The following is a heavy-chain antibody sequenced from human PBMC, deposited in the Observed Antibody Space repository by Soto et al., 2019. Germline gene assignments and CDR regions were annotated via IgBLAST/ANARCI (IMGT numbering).Heavy chain of an antibody. CDR1: GGSVSSGSYY. CDR2: IYYSGST. Sequence: PSETLSLTCTVSGGSVSSGSYYWGWIRQPPGKGLEWIGYIYYSGSTNYNPSLKSRVTISVDTSKNQFSLKLSSVTAADTAVYYCASGVVVAATRSYYYYGMDVWGQGTTVTVSS. V-gene: IGHV4-61*01. CDR3: ASGVVVAATRSYYYYGMDV. J-gene: IGHJ6*02. D-gene: IGHD2-15*01.